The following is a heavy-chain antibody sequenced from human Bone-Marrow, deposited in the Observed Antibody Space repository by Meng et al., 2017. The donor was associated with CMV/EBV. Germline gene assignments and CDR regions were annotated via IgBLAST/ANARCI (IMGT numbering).Heavy chain of an antibody. CDR1: GINFSSYA. CDR3: AKDDVYYYGSGSSQDY. V-gene: IGHV3-21*01. CDR2: ISSSSSYI. J-gene: IGHJ4*02. Sequence: GEFLKISCAASGINFSSYATSWVRQAPGKGLEWVSSISSSSSYIYYADSVKGRFTISRDNSKNTLYLQMNSLRAEDTAVYYCAKDDVYYYGSGSSQDYWGQGTLVTVSS. D-gene: IGHD3-10*01.